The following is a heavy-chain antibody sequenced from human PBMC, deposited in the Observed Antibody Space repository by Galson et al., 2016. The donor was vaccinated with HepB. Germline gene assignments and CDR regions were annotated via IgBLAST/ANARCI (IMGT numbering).Heavy chain of an antibody. CDR2: VFNSGDT. Sequence: LSLTCTVSGGSVSSGNYYWSWIRQPPGKGLQWIGCVFNSGDTYYNPSLKSRVTISMDSSKNQYSLRLTSVTAADTAVYYCARWFDPWGQGTLVTVSS. J-gene: IGHJ5*02. CDR3: ARWFDP. V-gene: IGHV4-30-4*08. CDR1: GGSVSSGNYY.